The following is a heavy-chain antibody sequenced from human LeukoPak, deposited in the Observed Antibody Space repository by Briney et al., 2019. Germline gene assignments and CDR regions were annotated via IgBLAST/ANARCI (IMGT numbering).Heavy chain of an antibody. Sequence: GASVKVSCKASGGTFSSYAISWVRQAPGQGLEWMGGIIPIFGTANYAQKFQGRVTITADESTSTAYMELSSLRSEDTAVYYCARDLGDILTGYRTLDAFDIWGQGTMVTVSS. J-gene: IGHJ3*02. D-gene: IGHD3-9*01. V-gene: IGHV1-69*13. CDR3: ARDLGDILTGYRTLDAFDI. CDR2: IIPIFGTA. CDR1: GGTFSSYA.